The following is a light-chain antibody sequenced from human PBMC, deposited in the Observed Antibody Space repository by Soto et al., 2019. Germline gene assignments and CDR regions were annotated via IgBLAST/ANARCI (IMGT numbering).Light chain of an antibody. CDR2: DAS. J-gene: IGKJ4*01. Sequence: EIVLTQSPGTLSLSPGERATLSCRASQSVSSTYLAWYQQKPGQAPRLLIYDASSRATGIPDRFSGSGSGTDFTLTISRLEPEDFAVYYCQQYNNWPPITFGGGTKVDIK. CDR3: QQYNNWPPIT. CDR1: QSVSSTY. V-gene: IGKV3-20*01.